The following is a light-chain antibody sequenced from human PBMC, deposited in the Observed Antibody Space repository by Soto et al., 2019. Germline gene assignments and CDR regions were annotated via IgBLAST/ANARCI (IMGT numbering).Light chain of an antibody. CDR2: EDN. CDR1: SGSIASNY. V-gene: IGLV6-57*01. CDR3: QSYDATNQV. Sequence: KFMLTQPHSVSESPGKTVIISCTRSSGSIASNYVQWYQQRPGSSPTTVIYEDNQRPSGVPDRFSGSIDSSSNSASLTSPGLENEDDADYYCQSYDATNQVFGGGTQLTVL. J-gene: IGLJ3*02.